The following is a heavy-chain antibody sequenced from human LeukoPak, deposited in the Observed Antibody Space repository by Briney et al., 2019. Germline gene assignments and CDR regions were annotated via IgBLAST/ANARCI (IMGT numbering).Heavy chain of an antibody. CDR3: ARDSRGSTRKNYYYYGMDV. D-gene: IGHD6-13*01. CDR1: GYTFTPYG. V-gene: IGHV1-18*01. J-gene: IGHJ6*02. CDR2: ISAYNGNT. Sequence: ASVKVSCKASGYTFTPYGISWVRQAPGQGLEWMGWISAYNGNTNYAQKLQGRVTMTTDTSTSTAYMELRSLRSDDTAVYYCARDSRGSTRKNYYYYGMDVWGQGTTVTVSS.